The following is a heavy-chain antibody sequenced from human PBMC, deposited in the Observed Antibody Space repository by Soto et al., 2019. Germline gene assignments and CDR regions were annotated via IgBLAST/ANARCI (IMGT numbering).Heavy chain of an antibody. CDR1: GFTFSSYE. Sequence: SLRLSCAASGFTFSSYEMNWVRQAPGKGLEWVSYISSSGSTIYYADSVKGRFTISRDNAKNSLYLQMNSLRAEDTAVYYCAREFYCSSTSCPFDYWGQGTLVTVSS. CDR2: ISSSGSTI. CDR3: AREFYCSSTSCPFDY. D-gene: IGHD2-2*01. V-gene: IGHV3-48*03. J-gene: IGHJ4*02.